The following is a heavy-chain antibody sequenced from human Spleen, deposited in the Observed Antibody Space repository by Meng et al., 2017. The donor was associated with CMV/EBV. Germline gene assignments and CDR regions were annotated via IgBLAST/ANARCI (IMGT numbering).Heavy chain of an antibody. CDR3: AKDRTYYYDTFDY. V-gene: IGHV3-23*01. Sequence: ADAGINFSSYAMSEVREAPGKGVEWVSAVGGRGDSTYYADSGKGRFTISRDNSKNTLYLQMNSLRAEDTAVYYWAKDRTYYYDTFDYWGQGTLVTVSS. CDR1: GINFSSYA. CDR2: VGGRGDST. J-gene: IGHJ4*02. D-gene: IGHD3-22*01.